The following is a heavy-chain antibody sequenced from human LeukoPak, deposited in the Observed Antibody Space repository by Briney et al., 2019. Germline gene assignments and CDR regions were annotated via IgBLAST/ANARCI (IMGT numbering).Heavy chain of an antibody. CDR3: ARVPLWLNDAFDI. CDR2: IWYDGSNK. J-gene: IGHJ3*02. D-gene: IGHD5-18*01. Sequence: GGSLRLSCAASGFTFSSYGMHWVRQAPGKGLEWVAVIWYDGSNKYYADSVKGRFTISRDNSKNTLYLQMNSLRAEDTAVYYCARVPLWLNDAFDIWGQGTMVTVSS. CDR1: GFTFSSYG. V-gene: IGHV3-33*01.